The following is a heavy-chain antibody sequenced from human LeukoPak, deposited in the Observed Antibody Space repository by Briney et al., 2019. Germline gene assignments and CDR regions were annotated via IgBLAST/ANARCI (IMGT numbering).Heavy chain of an antibody. CDR2: INSSSSYI. J-gene: IGHJ6*02. CDR3: AIAGIAAAGRPYYYGMDV. Sequence: GGTLRLSCAASGFTFSSYSMNWVRQAPGKGLEWVSSINSSSSYIYYADSVKGRFTISRDNAKNSLYLQMNSLRAEDTAVYYCAIAGIAAAGRPYYYGMDVWGQGTTLTVSS. V-gene: IGHV3-21*01. CDR1: GFTFSSYS. D-gene: IGHD6-13*01.